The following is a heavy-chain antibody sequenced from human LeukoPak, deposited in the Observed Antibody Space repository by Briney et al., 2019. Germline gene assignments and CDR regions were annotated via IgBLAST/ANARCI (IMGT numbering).Heavy chain of an antibody. J-gene: IGHJ4*02. D-gene: IGHD2-8*01. CDR3: AYVYLSSRIDY. Sequence: PGGSLRLSCAASGFTFSSDDMHWIRQAPGKGLEWVAFIRYDGSNKYYADSVKGRFTISRDNSKNTLYLQMNSPRAEYTAVYYCAYVYLSSRIDYWGQGTLVTVSS. V-gene: IGHV3-30*02. CDR2: IRYDGSNK. CDR1: GFTFSSDD.